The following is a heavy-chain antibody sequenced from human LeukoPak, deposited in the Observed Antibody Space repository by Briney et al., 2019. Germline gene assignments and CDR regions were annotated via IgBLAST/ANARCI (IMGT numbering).Heavy chain of an antibody. Sequence: SETLSLTCAVYGGPFSGYYWSWIRQPPGKGLEWIGEINHSGSTNYNPSLKSRVTISVDTSKNQFSLKLSSVTAADTAVYYCARGGQTRFSKHTFDPWGQGTLVTVSS. D-gene: IGHD3-3*01. CDR1: GGPFSGYY. V-gene: IGHV4-34*01. J-gene: IGHJ5*02. CDR2: INHSGST. CDR3: ARGGQTRFSKHTFDP.